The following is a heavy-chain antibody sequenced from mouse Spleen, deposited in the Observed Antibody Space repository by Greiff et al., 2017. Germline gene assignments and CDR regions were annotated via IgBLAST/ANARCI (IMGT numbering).Heavy chain of an antibody. CDR3: ARPTMITRVFDY. V-gene: IGHV5-17*01. CDR2: ISSGSSTI. J-gene: IGHJ2*01. D-gene: IGHD2-4*01. CDR1: GFTFSDYG. Sequence: EVKVVESGGGLVKPGGSLKLSCAASGFTFSDYGMHWVRQAPEKGLEWVAYISSGSSTIYYADTVKGRFTISRDNAKNTLFLQMTSLRSEDTAMYYCARPTMITRVFDYWGQGTTLTVSS.